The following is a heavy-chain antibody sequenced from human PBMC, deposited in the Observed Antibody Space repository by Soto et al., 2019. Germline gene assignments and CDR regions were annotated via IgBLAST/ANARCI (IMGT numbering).Heavy chain of an antibody. CDR3: ARGRGQSGYFDY. D-gene: IGHD1-26*01. Sequence: SETLSLTCAVYGGSFSGYYWSWIRQPPGKGLEWIGEINHSGSTNYNPSLKSRVTISVDTSKNQFSLKLSSVTAADTAVYYCARGRGQSGYFDYWGQGTLVTVSS. CDR1: GGSFSGYY. V-gene: IGHV4-34*01. CDR2: INHSGST. J-gene: IGHJ4*02.